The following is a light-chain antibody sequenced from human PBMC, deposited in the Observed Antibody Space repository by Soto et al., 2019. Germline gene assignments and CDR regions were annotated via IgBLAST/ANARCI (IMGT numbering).Light chain of an antibody. CDR2: GAS. CDR3: QHYNNWPPLT. V-gene: IGKV3-15*01. Sequence: EIVLTQSPGTLSLSPGDRATLSCRASQSVGSNYLAWYQQKPGQAPRLLIYGASTRATGIPARFSGSGSGTEFTLTISSLQSEDFAVYSCQHYNNWPPLTFGGGTKVEIK. CDR1: QSVGSN. J-gene: IGKJ4*01.